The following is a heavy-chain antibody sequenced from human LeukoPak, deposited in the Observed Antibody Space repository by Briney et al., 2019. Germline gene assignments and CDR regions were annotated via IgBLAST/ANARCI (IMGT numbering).Heavy chain of an antibody. CDR3: ATTFGGGIVQY. J-gene: IGHJ4*02. V-gene: IGHV3-7*01. CDR2: IKPDGSDK. CDR1: GVTLGSYW. Sequence: PGGSLRLSCAVSGVTLGSYWMSWVRQAPGKGLEWVATIKPDGSDKNYVDSVTGRFTVSRDNPKTSLYLQMNSLRAEDTAVYYCATTFGGGIVQYWGQGILVTVSS. D-gene: IGHD3-16*02.